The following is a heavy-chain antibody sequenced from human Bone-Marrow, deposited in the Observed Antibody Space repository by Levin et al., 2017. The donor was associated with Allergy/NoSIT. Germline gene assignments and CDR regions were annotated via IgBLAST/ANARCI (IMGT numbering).Heavy chain of an antibody. D-gene: IGHD3-3*01. CDR3: ARDNYHGNYGFDY. Sequence: SCTVSGGSISSVGYYWTWIRQHPGKGLEWFGYVSYSGSTYYNPSLKSRFTMSLDTSENQFSLTLTSVTAADTAVYFCARDNYHGNYGFDYWGQGILVTVSS. V-gene: IGHV4-31*03. CDR2: VSYSGST. CDR1: GGSISSVGYY. J-gene: IGHJ4*02.